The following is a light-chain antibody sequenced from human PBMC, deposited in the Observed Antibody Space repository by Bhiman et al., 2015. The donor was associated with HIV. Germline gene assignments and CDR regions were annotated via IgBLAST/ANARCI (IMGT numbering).Light chain of an antibody. V-gene: IGLV1-40*01. Sequence: QSVLTQPPSVSGAPGQRVTISCIGSSSNIGADYRVHWYQQLPGTAPKLLIFGNNERPSGISHRFSGSKSGNTASLTISGLQPEDEADYYCCSYAGSFYVFGIGTKVTVL. CDR2: GNN. J-gene: IGLJ1*01. CDR3: CSYAGSFYV. CDR1: SSNIGADYR.